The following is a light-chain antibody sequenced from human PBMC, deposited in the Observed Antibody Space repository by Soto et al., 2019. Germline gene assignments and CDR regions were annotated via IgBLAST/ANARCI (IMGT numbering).Light chain of an antibody. Sequence: EIVLTQSPGTLSWSPGERATLSCRASQSVSSSYLAWYQQKPGQAPRLLIYGASSRATGIPDRFSGSGSGTDFTLTISRLEPEDFVVYYCQQYGSSHTFGQGTKLEIK. J-gene: IGKJ2*01. V-gene: IGKV3-20*01. CDR3: QQYGSSHT. CDR1: QSVSSSY. CDR2: GAS.